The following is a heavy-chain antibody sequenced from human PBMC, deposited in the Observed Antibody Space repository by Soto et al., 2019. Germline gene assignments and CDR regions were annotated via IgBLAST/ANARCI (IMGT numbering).Heavy chain of an antibody. J-gene: IGHJ4*02. CDR3: ATHHKDWNLDYFDY. D-gene: IGHD1-1*01. V-gene: IGHV3-11*01. Sequence: PGGSLRLSCAASGFSFSDYDMNWIRQASGKGLEWISYISSSGNTIYYADSVKGRLTISRDNAKNSLYLQMNSLRAEDTPAYFCATHHKDWNLDYFDYWGQGTLVTVSS. CDR1: GFSFSDYD. CDR2: ISSSGNTI.